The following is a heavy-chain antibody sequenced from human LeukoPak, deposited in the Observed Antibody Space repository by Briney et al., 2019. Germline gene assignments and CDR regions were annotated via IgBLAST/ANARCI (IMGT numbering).Heavy chain of an antibody. Sequence: GGSLRLSCAASGFTFDDYGMSWVRQAPGKGLEWVSGINWNGGSTGYADSVKGRFTISRDNAKNSLYLQMNSLRAEDTAVFYCAKGMVSSWRKYYYYMDVWGKGTTVSVSS. CDR1: GFTFDDYG. V-gene: IGHV3-20*04. J-gene: IGHJ6*03. CDR3: AKGMVSSWRKYYYYMDV. D-gene: IGHD6-13*01. CDR2: INWNGGST.